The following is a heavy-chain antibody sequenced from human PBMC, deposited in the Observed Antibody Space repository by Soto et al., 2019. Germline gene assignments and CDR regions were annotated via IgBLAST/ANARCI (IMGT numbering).Heavy chain of an antibody. J-gene: IGHJ5*02. CDR1: GGSISSGGYS. D-gene: IGHD2-2*01. CDR3: ARVPDR. V-gene: IGHV4-30-2*01. CDR2: IYHSGST. Sequence: PSETLCLTCAVSGGSISSGGYSGSWIRQPPGKGLEWIGYIYHSGSTYYNPSLKSRVTISVDRSKNQFSLKLSSVTAADTAVYYCARVPDRWGQGTLVTVS.